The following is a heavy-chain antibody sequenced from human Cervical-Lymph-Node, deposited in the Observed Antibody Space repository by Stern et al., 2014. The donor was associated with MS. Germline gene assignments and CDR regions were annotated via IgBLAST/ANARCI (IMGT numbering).Heavy chain of an antibody. CDR3: AKDLRSIAVAGIGYFDY. J-gene: IGHJ4*02. CDR2: ISWNSGSI. Sequence: EVHLVESGGGLVQPGRSLRLSCAASGFTFDDYAMQWVRQAPGKGLEWVSGISWNSGSIGYADSVKGRFTISRDNAKNSLYLQMNSLRAEDTALYYCAKDLRSIAVAGIGYFDYWGQGTLVTVSS. V-gene: IGHV3-9*01. D-gene: IGHD6-19*01. CDR1: GFTFDDYA.